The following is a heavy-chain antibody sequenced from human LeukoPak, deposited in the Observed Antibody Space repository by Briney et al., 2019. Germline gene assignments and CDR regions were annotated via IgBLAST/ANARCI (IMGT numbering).Heavy chain of an antibody. D-gene: IGHD1-26*01. Sequence: ASVKVSCKTSGYPFTTYNMHWVRQAPGQRLEWMGWINVGSGNTKYSQKFQGRVTITNDTSASTAYMELSSLRSEDTAVYYCARRGSFFDYWGQGTLVTVSS. CDR3: ARRGSFFDY. CDR1: GYPFTTYN. V-gene: IGHV1-3*01. CDR2: INVGSGNT. J-gene: IGHJ4*02.